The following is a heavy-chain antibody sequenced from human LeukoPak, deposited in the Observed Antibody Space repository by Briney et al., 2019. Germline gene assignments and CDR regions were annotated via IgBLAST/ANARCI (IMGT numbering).Heavy chain of an antibody. D-gene: IGHD6-19*01. CDR1: GFTFSSYW. V-gene: IGHV3-74*01. Sequence: GGSLRLSCAASGFTFSSYWMHWVRQAPGKGLVWVSRINTDGSSTSYADSVKGRFTISRDNAKNTLYLQMNSLRAEDTAVYYCARPAVSGYSSGMVTSAVDYWGQGTLVTVSS. J-gene: IGHJ4*02. CDR3: ARPAVSGYSSGMVTSAVDY. CDR2: INTDGSST.